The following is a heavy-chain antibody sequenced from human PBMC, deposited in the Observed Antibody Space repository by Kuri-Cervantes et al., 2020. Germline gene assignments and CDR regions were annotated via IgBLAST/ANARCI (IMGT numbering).Heavy chain of an antibody. CDR2: IRYDGNIK. J-gene: IGHJ6*03. V-gene: IGHV3-30*02. CDR1: GFTFSSFG. Sequence: LSLTCAASGFTFSSFGMHWVRHSPGKGLEWVAFIRYDGNIKFYADSVKGRFTISRDNSKNTLYLQMNSLRAEDTAVYYCARGPRYSSGWYGRDYYYYYMDVWGKGTTVTVSS. D-gene: IGHD6-19*01. CDR3: ARGPRYSSGWYGRDYYYYYMDV.